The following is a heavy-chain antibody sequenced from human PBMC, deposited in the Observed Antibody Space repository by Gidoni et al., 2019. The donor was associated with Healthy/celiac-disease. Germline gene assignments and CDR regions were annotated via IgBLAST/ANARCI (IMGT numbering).Heavy chain of an antibody. CDR1: GSTVSSYG. J-gene: IGHJ1*01. CDR3: AEGGVAARAEYFQH. V-gene: IGHV3-30*18. Sequence: QLQLGESGGGVVQPGRSLRPSCAASGSTVSSYGMHWVRQAPGKGLAWVGVISYVVSNKYYADSVKGLFTISRGNSKSTLYLQMSSLRAEDTAVYYCAEGGVAARAEYFQHWGQGTLVTVSS. D-gene: IGHD6-19*01. CDR2: ISYVVSNK.